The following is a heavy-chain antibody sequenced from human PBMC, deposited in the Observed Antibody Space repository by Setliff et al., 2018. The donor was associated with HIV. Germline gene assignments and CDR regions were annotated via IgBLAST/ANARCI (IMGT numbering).Heavy chain of an antibody. Sequence: GASVKVSCKASGGTFSSYAISWVRQAPGQGLEWMGGIIPILGIANYAQKFQGRVTITADKSTSTAYMELSSLRSEDTAVYYCARCIAARPYYYYYMDVWGKGTTVTVSS. V-gene: IGHV1-69*10. CDR1: GGTFSSYA. CDR3: ARCIAARPYYYYYMDV. CDR2: IIPILGIA. J-gene: IGHJ6*03. D-gene: IGHD6-6*01.